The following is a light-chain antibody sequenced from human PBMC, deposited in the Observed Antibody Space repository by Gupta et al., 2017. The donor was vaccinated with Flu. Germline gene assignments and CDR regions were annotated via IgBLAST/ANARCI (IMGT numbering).Light chain of an antibody. Sequence: ERATLSCRASQSISSNLAWYQQKPGQAPRLLIYDAYNRASGIPARFSGSGSGRDFTLTISSLEPEDFAVYHCQQRGRWPSLTFGGGTKVEIK. J-gene: IGKJ4*01. CDR3: QQRGRWPSLT. CDR1: QSISSN. CDR2: DAY. V-gene: IGKV3-11*02.